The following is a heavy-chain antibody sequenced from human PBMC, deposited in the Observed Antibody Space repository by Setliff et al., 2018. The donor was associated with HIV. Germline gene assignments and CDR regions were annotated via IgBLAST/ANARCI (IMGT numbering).Heavy chain of an antibody. CDR2: ISWNCGST. CDR1: GFTFDDYA. D-gene: IGHD3-10*01. V-gene: IGHV3-43D*03. Sequence: PGGSLRLSCAASGFTFDDYAMHWVRQVPGKGLEWVSLISWNCGSTYYADSVRGRFAISRDNNKNFLYLQMSSLRTDDSALYYCARGPTGSGSAYLDFWGQGTLVTVSS. CDR3: ARGPTGSGSAYLDF. J-gene: IGHJ4*02.